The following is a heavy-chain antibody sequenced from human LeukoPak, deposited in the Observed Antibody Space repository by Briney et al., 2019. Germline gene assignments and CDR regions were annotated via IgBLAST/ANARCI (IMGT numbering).Heavy chain of an antibody. CDR3: ARAPYGDYDPPFDY. D-gene: IGHD4-17*01. CDR2: IKQDGSEK. CDR1: GFTFSSYW. Sequence: GGSLRLSCAGSGFTFSSYWMSWVRQAPGKGLEWVANIKQDGSEKYYVDSVKGRFTISRDNAKNSLYLQMNSLRAEDTAVYYCARAPYGDYDPPFDYWGQGTLVTVSS. J-gene: IGHJ4*02. V-gene: IGHV3-7*01.